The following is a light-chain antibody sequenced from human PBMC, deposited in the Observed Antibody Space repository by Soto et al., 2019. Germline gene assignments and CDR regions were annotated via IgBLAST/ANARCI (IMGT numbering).Light chain of an antibody. J-gene: IGLJ1*01. Sequence: QSALTQPASVSGSPGQSITISCTGTSSDVGGYNYVSWYQQHPGKAPKLMIYDVSNRPSGVSNRFSGSKSGNTASLTISGPQAEDEADFYCSSYTSSSTLVVFGTGTQVTVL. CDR2: DVS. V-gene: IGLV2-14*01. CDR3: SSYTSSSTLVV. CDR1: SSDVGGYNY.